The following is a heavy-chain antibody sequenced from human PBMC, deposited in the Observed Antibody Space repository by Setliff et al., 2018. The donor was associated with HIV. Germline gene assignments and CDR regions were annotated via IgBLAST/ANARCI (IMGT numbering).Heavy chain of an antibody. J-gene: IGHJ4*02. V-gene: IGHV3-11*03. CDR2: ISSSSSYT. CDR1: GFTFSDYY. D-gene: IGHD3-22*01. Sequence: SLRLSCTASGFTFSDYYMSWIRQAPGKGLEWVSYISSSSSYTNYADSVKGRFTISRDNAKNSLYLQMNSLRAEDTAVYYCARASYYYDSSGWVDYWGQGTLVTVSS. CDR3: ARASYYYDSSGWVDY.